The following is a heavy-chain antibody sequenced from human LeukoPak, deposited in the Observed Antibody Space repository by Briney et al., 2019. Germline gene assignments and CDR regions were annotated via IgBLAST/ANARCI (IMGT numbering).Heavy chain of an antibody. D-gene: IGHD3-10*01. CDR2: ISYDGSNK. V-gene: IGHV3-30*04. CDR1: GFTFSSYA. J-gene: IGHJ4*02. CDR3: ARVSPMVRGVIIAGLFDY. Sequence: PGRSLRLSCAASGFTFSSYAMRWVRQAPGKGLEWVAVISYDGSNKYYADSVKGRFTISRDNSKNTLYLQMNSLRAEDTAVYYCARVSPMVRGVIIAGLFDYWGQGTLVTVSS.